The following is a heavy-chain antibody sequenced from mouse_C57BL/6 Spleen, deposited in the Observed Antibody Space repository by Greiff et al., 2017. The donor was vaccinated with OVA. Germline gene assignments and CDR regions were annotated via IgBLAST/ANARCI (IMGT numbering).Heavy chain of an antibody. J-gene: IGHJ2*01. D-gene: IGHD1-1*01. Sequence: QVQLQQPGAELVRPGSSVKLSCKASGYTFTSYWMHWVKQRPIQGLEWIGNIDPSDSETHYNQKFKDKATLTVDKSSSTAYMQLSSLTSEDSAVYYCATTGYYGSRPYYFDYWGQGTTLTVSS. CDR1: GYTFTSYW. CDR3: ATTGYYGSRPYYFDY. V-gene: IGHV1-52*01. CDR2: IDPSDSET.